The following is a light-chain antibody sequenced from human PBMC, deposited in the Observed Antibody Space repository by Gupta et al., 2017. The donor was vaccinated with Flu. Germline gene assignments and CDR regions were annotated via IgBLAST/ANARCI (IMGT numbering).Light chain of an antibody. J-gene: IGKJ4*01. Sequence: DLQLTQSPSSLSASVGDRVTITCQASQDISNYLNWYQQKPGKAPKLLIYDASNLETGDPSRFSGSGSGTDFTFTISSLQPEDIATYYCQQYDNLLTFGGGTKVEIK. CDR2: DAS. CDR3: QQYDNLLT. CDR1: QDISNY. V-gene: IGKV1-33*01.